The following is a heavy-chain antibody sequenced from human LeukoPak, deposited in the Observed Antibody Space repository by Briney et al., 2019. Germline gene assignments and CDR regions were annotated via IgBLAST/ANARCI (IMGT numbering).Heavy chain of an antibody. CDR1: GGTFSSYA. D-gene: IGHD6-19*01. J-gene: IGHJ6*02. CDR2: IIPIFGTA. CDR3: ARAWLVSDYYYYGMDV. V-gene: IGHV1-69*01. Sequence: GASVKVSCKASGGTFSSYAISWVRQAPGQGLEWMGGIIPIFGTANYAQKFQGRVTITADESTSTAYMELSSLRSEDTAVYHCARAWLVSDYYYYGMDVWGQGTTVTVSS.